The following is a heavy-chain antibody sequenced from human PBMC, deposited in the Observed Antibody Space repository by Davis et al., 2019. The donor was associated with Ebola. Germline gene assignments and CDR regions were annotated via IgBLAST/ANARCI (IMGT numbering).Heavy chain of an antibody. J-gene: IGHJ6*04. CDR2: ISWNSGSI. CDR3: ARRSRLYGGNLNYYYGMDV. CDR1: GFTFDDYA. D-gene: IGHD4-23*01. V-gene: IGHV3-9*01. Sequence: SLKISCAASGFTFDDYAMHWVRQAPGKGLEWVSGISWNSGSIGYVDSVKGRFTISRDNAKNSLYLQMNSLRAEGTAVYYCARRSRLYGGNLNYYYGMDVWGKGTTVTVSS.